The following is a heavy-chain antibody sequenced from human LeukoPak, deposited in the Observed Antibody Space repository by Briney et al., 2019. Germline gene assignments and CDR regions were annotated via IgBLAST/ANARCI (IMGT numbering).Heavy chain of an antibody. CDR1: GFTFSSHP. CDR2: ISRSTTDM. D-gene: IGHD5-24*01. J-gene: IGHJ3*02. CDR3: VKGRTGYNPDAFDM. V-gene: IGHV3-21*05. Sequence: GGSLRLSCAASGFTFSSHPMNWVRQAPGKGLEWVSYISRSTTDMRYAESVRGRFTIFRDNAENSLFLQMNSLRDEDTAVYYCVKGRTGYNPDAFDMWGRGTMVTVSS.